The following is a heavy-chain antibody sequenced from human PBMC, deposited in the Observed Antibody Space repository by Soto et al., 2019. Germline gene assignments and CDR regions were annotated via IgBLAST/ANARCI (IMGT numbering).Heavy chain of an antibody. D-gene: IGHD3-10*01. J-gene: IGHJ3*02. V-gene: IGHV1-46*01. CDR3: ARAPGNVLLWFGVDAFDI. CDR1: GYTFTSYY. CDR2: INPSGGST. Sequence: ASVKVYCKASGYTFTSYYMHWVRQAPGQGLEWMGIINPSGGSTSYAQKFQGRVTMTRDTSTSTVYMELSSLRSEDTAVYYCARAPGNVLLWFGVDAFDIWGQGTMVTVSS.